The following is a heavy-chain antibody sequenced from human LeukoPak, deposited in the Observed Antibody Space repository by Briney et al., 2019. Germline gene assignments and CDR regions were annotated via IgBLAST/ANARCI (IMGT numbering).Heavy chain of an antibody. CDR1: GFTFSSYG. V-gene: IGHV3-30*18. CDR3: AKHRGYSYGSLGMDV. J-gene: IGHJ6*02. Sequence: GRSLRLSCAASGFTFSSYGMHWVRQAPGKGLEWVAVILYDGSNKYYADSVKGRFTISRDNSKNTLYLQMNSLRAEDTAVYYCAKHRGYSYGSLGMDVWGQGTTVTVSS. D-gene: IGHD5-18*01. CDR2: ILYDGSNK.